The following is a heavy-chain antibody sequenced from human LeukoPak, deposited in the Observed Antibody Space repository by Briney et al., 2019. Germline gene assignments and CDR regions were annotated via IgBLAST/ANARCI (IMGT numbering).Heavy chain of an antibody. D-gene: IGHD6-19*01. CDR3: ARGIMSSGWKYYFDY. Sequence: PSETLSLTCTVSGGSISSYYWSWIRQPQGKGLEWIGYIYYSGSTNNNPSLKSRVNIAVDTSKNQFSLRLRSVTAADTAVYYCARGIMSSGWKYYFDYWGQGTLVTVSS. J-gene: IGHJ4*02. CDR2: IYYSGST. CDR1: GGSISSYY. V-gene: IGHV4-59*01.